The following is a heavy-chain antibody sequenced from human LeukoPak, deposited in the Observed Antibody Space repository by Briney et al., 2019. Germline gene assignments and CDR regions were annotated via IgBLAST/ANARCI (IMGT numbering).Heavy chain of an antibody. V-gene: IGHV4-59*12. D-gene: IGHD4-17*01. Sequence: PSETLSLTCTVSGGSISSYYWSWIRQPPGKGLEWIGYIYYSGSTSYNPSLKSRVTISVDTSKNQFSLKLSSVTAADTAVYYCASDMTTGFPDDYWGQGTLVTVSS. CDR1: GGSISSYY. CDR3: ASDMTTGFPDDY. CDR2: IYYSGST. J-gene: IGHJ4*02.